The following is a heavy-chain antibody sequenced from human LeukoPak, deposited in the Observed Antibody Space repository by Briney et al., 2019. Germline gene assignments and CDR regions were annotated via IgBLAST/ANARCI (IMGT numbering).Heavy chain of an antibody. J-gene: IGHJ6*03. V-gene: IGHV4-39*01. Sequence: SETLSLTCTVSGGSISSSSYYWGWIRQPPGKGLEWIGSIYYSGSTYYNPSLKSRVTISVDTSKNQFSLKLSSVTAADTAVYYCARHPMNPLSAVTAYYMDVWGKGTTVTISS. CDR3: ARHPMNPLSAVTAYYMDV. D-gene: IGHD2-21*02. CDR1: GGSISSSSYY. CDR2: IYYSGST.